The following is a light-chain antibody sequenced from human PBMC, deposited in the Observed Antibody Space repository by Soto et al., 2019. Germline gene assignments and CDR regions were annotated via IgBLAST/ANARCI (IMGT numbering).Light chain of an antibody. Sequence: EIVLTQSPGTLSLSPGERATLSCRASQSVSNNYLAWYQQKPGQAPRLLIYGASGRATGIPDRFSGSGSGTDFILTTSRLEPEDFVVYYCQQYGSSPRTFGQGTKVEIK. CDR3: QQYGSSPRT. CDR1: QSVSNNY. CDR2: GAS. V-gene: IGKV3-20*01. J-gene: IGKJ1*01.